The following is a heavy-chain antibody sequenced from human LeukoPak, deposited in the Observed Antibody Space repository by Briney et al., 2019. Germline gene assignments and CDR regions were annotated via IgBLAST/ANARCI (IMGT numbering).Heavy chain of an antibody. CDR3: ARTYGSGSYSDY. D-gene: IGHD3-10*01. CDR2: IIPILGIA. V-gene: IGHV1-69*04. J-gene: IGHJ4*02. CDR1: GGTFSSYA. Sequence: GASVKVSCKASGGTFSSYATSWVRQAPGQGLEWMGRIIPILGIANYAQKFQGRVTITADKSTSTVYMELSSLRSEDTAVYYCARTYGSGSYSDYWGQGTLVTVSS.